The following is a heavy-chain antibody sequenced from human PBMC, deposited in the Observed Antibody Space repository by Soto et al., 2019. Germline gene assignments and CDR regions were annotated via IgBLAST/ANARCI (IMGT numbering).Heavy chain of an antibody. CDR3: ARERKLERGAY. V-gene: IGHV3-74*01. CDR2: INSDGRST. CDR1: GFTFSTYW. Sequence: EVQLVESGGGLVQPGGSLRLSCAASGFTFSTYWMHWVRQAPGKGLVWVSRINSDGRSTTYADSVKGRFTISRDNAKNTLYLQMKRLRAEDTAVYYCARERKLERGAYWGQGTLVTVSS. J-gene: IGHJ4*02. D-gene: IGHD1-1*01.